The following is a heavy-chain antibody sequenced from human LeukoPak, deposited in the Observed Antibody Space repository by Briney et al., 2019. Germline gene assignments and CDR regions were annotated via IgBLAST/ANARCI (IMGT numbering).Heavy chain of an antibody. CDR3: ARGGINNWFDP. CDR2: IYYSGST. J-gene: IGHJ5*02. Sequence: SETLPLTCTVSGGSINNYYWSWIRQSPGKGLEWIGDIYYSGSTKYNPSLKSRVTISLDTSKNQFSLKLSSVTAADTAVYYCARGGINNWFDPWGQGTLVTVSS. CDR1: GGSINNYY. D-gene: IGHD3-16*01. V-gene: IGHV4-59*01.